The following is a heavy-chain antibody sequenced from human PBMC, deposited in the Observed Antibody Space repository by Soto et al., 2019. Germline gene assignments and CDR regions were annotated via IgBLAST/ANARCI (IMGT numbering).Heavy chain of an antibody. V-gene: IGHV1-8*01. CDR3: ARPHDYIWRSNRTIDSYAMDV. CDR1: GYTFTSYD. CDR2: MNPNSGRT. Sequence: ASVKVSCKASGYTFTSYDINWVRQAPGQGLEWMGWMNPNSGRTAYAQKFQGRVTMTRSTSISTAYMELSSLRSEDTAVCYCARPHDYIWRSNRTIDSYAMDVWGQGTKVTVSS. D-gene: IGHD3-16*02. J-gene: IGHJ6*02.